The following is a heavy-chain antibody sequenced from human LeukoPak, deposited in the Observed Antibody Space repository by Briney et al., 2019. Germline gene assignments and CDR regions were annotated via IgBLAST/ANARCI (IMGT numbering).Heavy chain of an antibody. D-gene: IGHD3-22*01. V-gene: IGHV1-8*03. CDR2: MNPNSGNT. CDR1: GYTFTSYD. CDR3: ARAAYYDSGGYRDYYFDY. J-gene: IGHJ4*02. Sequence: GASVKVSCTASGYTFTSYDINWVRQATGQGLEWMGWMNPNSGNTGYAQKFQGRVTITRDTPARIAYMELSSLRSEDTAGYFCARAAYYDSGGYRDYYFDYWGQGTLVTVSS.